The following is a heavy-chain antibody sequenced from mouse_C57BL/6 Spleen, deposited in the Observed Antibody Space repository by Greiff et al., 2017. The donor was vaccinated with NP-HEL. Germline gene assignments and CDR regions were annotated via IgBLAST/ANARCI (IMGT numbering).Heavy chain of an antibody. CDR2: INPNNGGT. Sequence: EVQLQQSGPELVKPGASVKISCKASGYTFTDYYMNWVKQSHGKSLEWIGDINPNNGGTSYNQKFKGKATLTVDKSSSTAYMELRSLTSEDSAFYYCARHGYDRYYFDYWGQGTTLTVSS. D-gene: IGHD2-2*01. V-gene: IGHV1-26*01. CDR3: ARHGYDRYYFDY. J-gene: IGHJ2*01. CDR1: GYTFTDYY.